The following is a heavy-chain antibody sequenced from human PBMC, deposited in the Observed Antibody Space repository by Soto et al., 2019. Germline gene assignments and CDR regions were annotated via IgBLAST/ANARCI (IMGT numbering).Heavy chain of an antibody. J-gene: IGHJ4*02. CDR1: GYTFTSYY. CDR3: ARELIAGSRISDY. CDR2: INPNTGVT. V-gene: IGHV1-2*02. D-gene: IGHD3-16*02. Sequence: APSVKLSCTASGYTFTSYYLHWVRQAPGQGIEWMGWINPNTGVTSFAQNFQGRVTMTRDTSIRTAYMELSWLRSDDTAIYYCARELIAGSRISDYWGLCTLVSGS.